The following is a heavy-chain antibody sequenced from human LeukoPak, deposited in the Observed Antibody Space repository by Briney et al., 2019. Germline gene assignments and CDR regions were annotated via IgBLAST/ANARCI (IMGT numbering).Heavy chain of an antibody. V-gene: IGHV3-23*01. Sequence: GASLRLSCAASGFTFSSYAMSWVRQAPGKGLEWVSAISGSGGSTYYADSVKCRFTISRNNSQNTLYLQMNSLRAEDTAVYYCAIMTCSSTSCFFDYWGQGTLVTVSS. CDR2: ISGSGGST. J-gene: IGHJ4*02. CDR3: AIMTCSSTSCFFDY. CDR1: GFTFSSYA. D-gene: IGHD2-2*01.